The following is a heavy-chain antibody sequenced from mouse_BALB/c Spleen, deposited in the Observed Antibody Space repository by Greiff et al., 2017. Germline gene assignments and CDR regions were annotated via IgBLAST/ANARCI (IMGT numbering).Heavy chain of an antibody. D-gene: IGHD1-1*01. CDR3: ARYYYGSRDYAMDY. Sequence: EVKLVESGPSLVKPSQTLSLTCSVTGDSITSGYWNWIRKFPGNKLEYMGYISYSGSTYYNPSLKSRISITRDTSKNQYYLQLNSVTTEDTATYYCARYYYGSRDYAMDYWGQGTSVTVSS. J-gene: IGHJ4*01. V-gene: IGHV3-8*02. CDR2: ISYSGST. CDR1: GDSITSGY.